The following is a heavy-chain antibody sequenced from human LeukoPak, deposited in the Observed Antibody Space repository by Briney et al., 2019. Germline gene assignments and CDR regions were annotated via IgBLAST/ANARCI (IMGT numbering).Heavy chain of an antibody. CDR3: ARGIVVVPVYYYYYYMDV. D-gene: IGHD2-2*01. Sequence: SVKVSCKASGGTFSSYAISWVRQAPGQGLEWMGGIIPIFGTANYAQKFQGRVTITADESTSTAYMELSSLRSEDTAVNYCARGIVVVPVYYYYYYMDVWGKGTTVTVSS. CDR2: IIPIFGTA. V-gene: IGHV1-69*13. CDR1: GGTFSSYA. J-gene: IGHJ6*03.